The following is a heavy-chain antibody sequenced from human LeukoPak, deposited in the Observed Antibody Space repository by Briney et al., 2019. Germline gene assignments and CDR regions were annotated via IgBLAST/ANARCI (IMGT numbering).Heavy chain of an antibody. CDR2: IRSKAYGGTT. V-gene: IGHV3-49*04. CDR3: TRDSPPPIVVVPAAIYYYYYGMDV. Sequence: PGGSLRLSCTASGFTFGDYAMSWVRQAPGKGLEWVGFIRSKAYGGTTEYAASVKGRLTISRDDSKSIAYLQMNSLKTEDTAVYYCTRDSPPPIVVVPAAIYYYYYGMDVWGQGTTVTVSS. D-gene: IGHD2-2*01. CDR1: GFTFGDYA. J-gene: IGHJ6*02.